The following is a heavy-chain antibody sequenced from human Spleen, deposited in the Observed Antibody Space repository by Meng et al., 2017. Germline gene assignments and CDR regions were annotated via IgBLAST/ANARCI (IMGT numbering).Heavy chain of an antibody. V-gene: IGHV3-74*03. Sequence: GESLKISCEASGFTFSSYNMHWVRQTPGEGLVWVSRINTDASSTTYADSVKGRFTISRDNAKNSLYLQMNSLRAEEMAVYYCAKGSEQQLAYYFDYWGKGPPVTVSS. CDR2: INTDASST. D-gene: IGHD6-13*01. J-gene: IGHJ4*02. CDR3: AKGSEQQLAYYFDY. CDR1: GFTFSSYN.